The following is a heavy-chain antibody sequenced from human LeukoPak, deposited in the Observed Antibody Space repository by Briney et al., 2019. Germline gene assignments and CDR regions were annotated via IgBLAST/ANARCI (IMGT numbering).Heavy chain of an antibody. J-gene: IGHJ4*02. CDR2: ISAYNGNT. D-gene: IGHD6-13*01. CDR3: ARDIAEDYFDY. CDR1: GYTFTSYG. V-gene: IGHV1-18*01. Sequence: ASVKVSCKASGYTFTSYGVSWVRHAPGQGLEWMGWISAYNGNTNYAQKLQGRVTMTTDTSTSTAYIELRSLRSDDTAVYYCARDIAEDYFDYWGQGTLVTVSS.